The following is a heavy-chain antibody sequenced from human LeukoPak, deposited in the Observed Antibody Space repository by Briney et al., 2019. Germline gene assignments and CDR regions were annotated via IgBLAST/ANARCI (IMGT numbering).Heavy chain of an antibody. CDR1: GFTLSRYF. J-gene: IGHJ6*02. CDR2: INSDGSST. CDR3: ARGNYYGMDD. Sequence: RGCLRHSRAASGFTLSRYFMHAVCPAPGRGVVGVSRINSDGSSTSYADSVKGRFTISRDNAKNTLYLQMNSLIAEDTAVYYCARGNYYGMDDWGQGATVTVSS. V-gene: IGHV3-74*01.